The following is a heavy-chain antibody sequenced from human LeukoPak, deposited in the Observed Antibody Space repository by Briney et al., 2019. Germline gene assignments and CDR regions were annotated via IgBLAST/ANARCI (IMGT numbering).Heavy chain of an antibody. J-gene: IGHJ4*02. Sequence: SETLSLTCTVSGGSISSYYWSWIRQPPGKGLEWIGFIFYSGTTNYNPSLKSRVTISVDTSKNQFSLKLSSVTAADTAVYYCARGGQLVSWGQGTLVTVSS. V-gene: IGHV4-59*12. D-gene: IGHD6-6*01. CDR3: ARGGQLVS. CDR1: GGSISSYY. CDR2: IFYSGTT.